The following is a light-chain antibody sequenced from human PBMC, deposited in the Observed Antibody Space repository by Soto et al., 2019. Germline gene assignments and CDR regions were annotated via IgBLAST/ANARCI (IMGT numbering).Light chain of an antibody. V-gene: IGKV3-20*01. CDR2: GAS. CDR1: QSVSSSY. CDR3: QQYGSSPLYT. Sequence: EIVLTQSPGTLSLSPGERATLSCRASQSVSSSYLAWYQQKPGQAPRLFIYGASSRATGIPDRFSGSGSGTDFTLNISRLEPEDVAVYYCQQYGSSPLYTFGQGTKLEIK. J-gene: IGKJ2*01.